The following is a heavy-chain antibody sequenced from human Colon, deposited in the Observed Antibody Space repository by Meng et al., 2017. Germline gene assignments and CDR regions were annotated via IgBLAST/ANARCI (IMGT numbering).Heavy chain of an antibody. CDR2: TRSKASGYTT. J-gene: IGHJ4*02. CDR1: GFTFSDHL. D-gene: IGHD1-26*01. CDR3: AGGRPGSAPFDY. V-gene: IGHV3-72*01. Sequence: VQRGVVGGGFVQAGGSQRLSLSASGFTFSDHLMGWVRQAPGKGLEWVGRTRSKASGYTTEYAASVRGRFTVSRHDSENSLFLQMNSLKAEDMAVYYCAGGRPGSAPFDYWGRGTLVTVSS.